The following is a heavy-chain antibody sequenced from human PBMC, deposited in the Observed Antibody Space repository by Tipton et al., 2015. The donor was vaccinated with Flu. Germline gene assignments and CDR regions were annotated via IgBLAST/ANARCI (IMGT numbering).Heavy chain of an antibody. CDR1: GFTFSSFA. V-gene: IGHV3-23*01. J-gene: IGHJ4*02. Sequence: SLRLSCAASGFTFSSFAMNWVRQVPGKGLEWVSGISGSGGSTFYADSAKGRFTASRDNSKNTLYLQMNSLRAEDTAVYYCARKGAPDYWGQGTLVTVSS. CDR3: ARKGAPDY. CDR2: ISGSGGST.